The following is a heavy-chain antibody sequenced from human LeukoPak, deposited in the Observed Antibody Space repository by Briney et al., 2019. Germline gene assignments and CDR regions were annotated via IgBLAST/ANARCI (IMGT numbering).Heavy chain of an antibody. Sequence: SETLSLTCAVSGGSISSSNWWSWVRQPPGKGLERIGEIYHSGSTNYNPSLKSRVTISVDKSKNQFSLKLSSVTAADTAVYYCARWKYSGLNRPFDYWGQGTLVTVSS. J-gene: IGHJ4*02. V-gene: IGHV4-4*02. CDR1: GGSISSSNW. CDR3: ARWKYSGLNRPFDY. CDR2: IYHSGST. D-gene: IGHD1-26*01.